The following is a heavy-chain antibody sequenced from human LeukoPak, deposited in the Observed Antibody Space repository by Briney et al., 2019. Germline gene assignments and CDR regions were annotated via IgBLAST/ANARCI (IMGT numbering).Heavy chain of an antibody. J-gene: IGHJ4*02. Sequence: GGSLRLSCVASGFTFSNYEMNWVRQAPGKGLEWVSYISSSGSTTYYADSVKGRFTISRDNAKNSLFLQMNSLRAEDTAVYFCARMFEFWGQGTLVTVSS. CDR3: ARMFEF. CDR1: GFTFSNYE. V-gene: IGHV3-48*03. CDR2: ISSSGSTT.